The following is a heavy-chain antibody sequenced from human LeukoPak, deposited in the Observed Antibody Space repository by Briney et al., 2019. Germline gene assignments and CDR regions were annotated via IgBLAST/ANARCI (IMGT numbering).Heavy chain of an antibody. D-gene: IGHD3-10*01. CDR1: GGSFSGYY. V-gene: IGHV4-34*01. J-gene: IGHJ6*04. CDR2: INHSGST. CDR3: AREHRWFGELSLIQSGMDV. Sequence: SETLSLTCAVYGGSFSGYYWSWIRQPPGKGLEWIGEINHSGSTNYNPSLKSRVTISVETSKNQFSLKLSSVTAADTAVYYCAREHRWFGELSLIQSGMDVWGKGTTVTVSS.